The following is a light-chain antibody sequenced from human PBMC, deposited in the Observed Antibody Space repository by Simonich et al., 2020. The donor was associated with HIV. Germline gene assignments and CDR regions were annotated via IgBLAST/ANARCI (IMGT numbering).Light chain of an antibody. V-gene: IGKV4-1*01. CDR2: WAS. J-gene: IGKJ1*01. Sequence: DIVMTQSPDSLAVSLGERATINCEYSQSVLYSSNNKTYLAGYQQKPGQPPKLLIYWASTRESGFPDRFSGSGSGTDFTLTISSLQAEDVAVYYCQQYYSTPQTFGQGTKVEIK. CDR3: QQYYSTPQT. CDR1: QSVLYSSNNKTY.